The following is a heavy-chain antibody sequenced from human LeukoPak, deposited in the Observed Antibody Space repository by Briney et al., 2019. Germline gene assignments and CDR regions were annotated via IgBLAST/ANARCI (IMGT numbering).Heavy chain of an antibody. J-gene: IGHJ4*02. D-gene: IGHD2-2*01. CDR2: INPNSGGT. V-gene: IGHV1-2*02. CDR3: AREITSWTGY. CDR1: GGTFSSYA. Sequence: ASVKVSCKASGGTFSSYAISWVRQAPGQGLEWMGWINPNSGGTNYAQKFQGRVTMTRDTSISTAYMELSRLRSDDTAVYYCAREITSWTGYWGQGTLVTVSS.